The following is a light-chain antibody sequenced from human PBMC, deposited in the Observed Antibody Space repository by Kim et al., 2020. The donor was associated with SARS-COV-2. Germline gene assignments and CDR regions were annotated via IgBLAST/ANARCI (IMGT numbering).Light chain of an antibody. J-gene: IGLJ3*02. CDR1: SGGIDSNE. Sequence: TLANTGTRSSGGIDSNEVQGYQQRPGSAPTAVIYEDNQRPAGVPARFSGSIDSSANSASRTSSGLKTEDEADYYCQSYDSSSHWVFGGGTQLTVL. CDR2: EDN. CDR3: QSYDSSSHWV. V-gene: IGLV6-57*03.